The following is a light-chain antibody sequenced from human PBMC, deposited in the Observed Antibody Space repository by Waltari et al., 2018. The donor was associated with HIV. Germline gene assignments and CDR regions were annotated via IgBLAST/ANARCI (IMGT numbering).Light chain of an antibody. CDR1: QSHERSDGNTF. CDR2: RVS. J-gene: IGKJ4*01. CDR3: MQGTYRPLT. V-gene: IGKV2-30*02. Sequence: EVVMTQSPLSLPVNLGPPASISCWSSQSHERSDGNTFLIWFHQRPGQSPRRLISRVSERDSGVPDRFSASGSGTDFTLKISRVEPEDVGVYYCMQGTYRPLTFGGGTRVEIK.